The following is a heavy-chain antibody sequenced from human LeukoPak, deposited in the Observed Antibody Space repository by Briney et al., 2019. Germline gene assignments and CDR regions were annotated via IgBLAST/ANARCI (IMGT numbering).Heavy chain of an antibody. J-gene: IGHJ4*02. CDR3: AKDSYYDSSGYPDY. CDR1: GFTFDDYA. CDR2: ISWNSGSI. V-gene: IGHV3-9*01. D-gene: IGHD3-22*01. Sequence: GGSLRLSCAASGFTFDDYAMHWVRQAPGKGLEWVSGISWNSGSIGYADSVKGRFTVSRDNAKNSLYLQMNSLRAEDTALYYCAKDSYYDSSGYPDYWGQGTLVTVSS.